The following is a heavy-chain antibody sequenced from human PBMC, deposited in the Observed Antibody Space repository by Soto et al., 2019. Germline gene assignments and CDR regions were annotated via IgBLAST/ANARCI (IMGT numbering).Heavy chain of an antibody. D-gene: IGHD6-19*01. J-gene: IGHJ6*02. CDR2: IYPGDSDT. V-gene: IGHV5-51*01. Sequence: GESLKISCKASGYGFTTYWIGWVRQMPGKGLEWMGIIYPGDSDTKYSPSLQGQVSISADTSISTAYLQWTSLKAPDTAMYYCARSRRGAYSSGWYSPSGYYNYGIDVWGQGTKVTVSS. CDR3: ARSRRGAYSSGWYSPSGYYNYGIDV. CDR1: GYGFTTYW.